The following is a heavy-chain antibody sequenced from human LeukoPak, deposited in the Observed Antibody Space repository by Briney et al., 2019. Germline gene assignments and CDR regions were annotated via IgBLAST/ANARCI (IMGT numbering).Heavy chain of an antibody. CDR2: INPDSGGT. Sequence: ASVKVSCKASGYKFTSPYIHWVRQAPGQGLEWMGWINPDSGGTNYAQRFQGRVTMTRDTSISTVYMELSRLRSDDTAVYYCARDWYSNNMGAFDIWGQGTMVTVS. J-gene: IGHJ3*02. CDR3: ARDWYSNNMGAFDI. CDR1: GYKFTSPY. D-gene: IGHD6-13*01. V-gene: IGHV1-2*02.